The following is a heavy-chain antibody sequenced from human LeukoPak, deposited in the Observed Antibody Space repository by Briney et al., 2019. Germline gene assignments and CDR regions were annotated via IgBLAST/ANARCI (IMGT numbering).Heavy chain of an antibody. Sequence: ASVKVSCKASGYTFTSYGISWVRQAPGQGLEWMGWISAYNGNTNYAQKLQGRVTMTTDTSTSTAYMELRSLRSGDTAVYYCARAWYSSGWYYFDYWGQGTLVTVSS. V-gene: IGHV1-18*01. CDR1: GYTFTSYG. CDR3: ARAWYSSGWYYFDY. D-gene: IGHD6-19*01. CDR2: ISAYNGNT. J-gene: IGHJ4*02.